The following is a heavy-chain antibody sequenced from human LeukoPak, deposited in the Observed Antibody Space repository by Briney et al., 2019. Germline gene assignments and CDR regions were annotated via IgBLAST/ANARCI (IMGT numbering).Heavy chain of an antibody. Sequence: PGGSLRLSCAASGFTFSNYAMSWVRQAPGKGREWVSAISGSGGITYYADSVKGRFTISRDNSKNTLYLQMNSLRAEDTAVYYCAKCHVDTATAKSPLAEYWGQGTLVSVSS. CDR1: GFTFSNYA. D-gene: IGHD5-18*01. J-gene: IGHJ4*02. CDR3: AKCHVDTATAKSPLAEY. CDR2: ISGSGGIT. V-gene: IGHV3-23*01.